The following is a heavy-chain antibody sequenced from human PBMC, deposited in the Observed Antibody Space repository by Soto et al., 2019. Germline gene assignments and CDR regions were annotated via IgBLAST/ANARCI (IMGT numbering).Heavy chain of an antibody. CDR2: IDSDGSST. Sequence: EVQLVESGGGLVQPGGSLRVSCAAYGFTFGSYWMNWVRQAPGKGLVWVSRIDSDGSSTTYADSVKGRFTTSRDNAKHTLYLQMSRLRVEDTAVYYFTRGRPYGMEVWGQGTKVTVSS. CDR3: TRGRPYGMEV. J-gene: IGHJ6*02. V-gene: IGHV3-74*01. CDR1: GFTFGSYW.